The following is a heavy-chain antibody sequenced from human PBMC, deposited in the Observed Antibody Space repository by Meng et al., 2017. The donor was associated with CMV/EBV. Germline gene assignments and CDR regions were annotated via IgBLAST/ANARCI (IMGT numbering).Heavy chain of an antibody. CDR1: GYTFTGYY. CDR2: INPNSGGT. D-gene: IGHD2-2*01. CDR3: ARGNSPEHTEDIVVVPAARAGGYYGMDV. J-gene: IGHJ6*02. Sequence: ASVKVSCKASGYTFTGYYMHWVRQAPGQGLEWMGWINPNSGGTNYAQKFQGRVTMTRDTSISTAYMELSRLRSGDTAVYYCARGNSPEHTEDIVVVPAARAGGYYGMDVWGQGTTVTVSS. V-gene: IGHV1-2*02.